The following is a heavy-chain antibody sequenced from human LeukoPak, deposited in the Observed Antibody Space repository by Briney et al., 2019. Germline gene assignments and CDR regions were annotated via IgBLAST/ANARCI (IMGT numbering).Heavy chain of an antibody. D-gene: IGHD3-3*01. V-gene: IGHV1-18*01. J-gene: IGHJ4*02. CDR1: GYTFTSYG. CDR3: ARDQDHTYYDFWSGPRGFDY. CDR2: ISAYNGNT. Sequence: GASVKVSCKASGYTFTSYGISWVRQAPGQGLEWMGWISAYNGNTNYAQKLQGRVTMTTDTSTSTAYIELRSLRSDDTAVYYCARDQDHTYYDFWSGPRGFDYWGQGTLVTVSS.